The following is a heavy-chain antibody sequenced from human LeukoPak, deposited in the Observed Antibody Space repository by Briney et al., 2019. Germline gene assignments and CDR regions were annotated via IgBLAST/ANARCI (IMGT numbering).Heavy chain of an antibody. CDR3: ARISSGMRGGPLGYCSSTSCLVDY. CDR2: INPNSGGT. J-gene: IGHJ4*02. Sequence: ASVKVSCKASGYTFTSYYMHWVRQAPGQGLEWMGWINPNSGGTNYAQKFQGRVTMTRDTSISTAYMELSRLRSDDTAVYYCARISSGMRGGPLGYCSSTSCLVDYWGQGTLVTVSS. CDR1: GYTFTSYY. D-gene: IGHD2-2*01. V-gene: IGHV1-2*02.